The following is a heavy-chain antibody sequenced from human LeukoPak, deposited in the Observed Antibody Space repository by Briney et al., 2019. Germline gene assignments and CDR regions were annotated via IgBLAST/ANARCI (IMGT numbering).Heavy chain of an antibody. Sequence: ASVTVSCKASGYTFTGYYMHWVRQAPGQGLEWMGWINPNSGGTNYAQKFQGRVTMTRDTSISTAYMELSRLRSDDTAVYYCARERITIFGRNWFDPWGQGTLVTVSS. D-gene: IGHD3-3*01. V-gene: IGHV1-2*02. J-gene: IGHJ5*02. CDR2: INPNSGGT. CDR3: ARERITIFGRNWFDP. CDR1: GYTFTGYY.